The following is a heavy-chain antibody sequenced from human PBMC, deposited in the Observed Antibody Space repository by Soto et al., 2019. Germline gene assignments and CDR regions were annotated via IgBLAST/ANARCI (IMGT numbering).Heavy chain of an antibody. J-gene: IGHJ6*03. V-gene: IGHV3-48*01. Sequence: GGSLSLSCAASGFTFSSYSMNWVRQAPGKGLEWVSYISSSSSTIYYADSVKGRFTISRDNAKNSLYLQMNSLRAEDTAVYYCARDTVSGLSGEWNYYYMDVWGKGTTVTVSS. CDR2: ISSSSSTI. D-gene: IGHD4-17*01. CDR1: GFTFSSYS. CDR3: ARDTVSGLSGEWNYYYMDV.